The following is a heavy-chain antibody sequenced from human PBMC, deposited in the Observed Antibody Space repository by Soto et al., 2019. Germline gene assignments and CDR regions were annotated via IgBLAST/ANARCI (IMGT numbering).Heavy chain of an antibody. CDR1: GFTVSSNY. CDR2: TYSGGST. D-gene: IGHD6-19*01. Sequence: PGGSLRLSCAASGFTVSSNYMSWVRQAPGKGLEWVSVTYSGGSTYYADSVKGRFTISRDNSKNKLNLQMNSLRAADPAVYYCASGTLSGYSSGRYSRALDNWGQGTMVTVSS. J-gene: IGHJ3*02. CDR3: ASGTLSGYSSGRYSRALDN. V-gene: IGHV3-53*01.